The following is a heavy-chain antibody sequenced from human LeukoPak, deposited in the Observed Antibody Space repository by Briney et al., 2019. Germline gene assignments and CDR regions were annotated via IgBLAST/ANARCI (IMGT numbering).Heavy chain of an antibody. CDR1: GFTSSSYE. V-gene: IGHV3-48*03. D-gene: IGHD3-10*02. J-gene: IGHJ6*04. CDR2: ISSSGSTI. Sequence: GGSLRLSCAASGFTSSSYEMSWVRQAPGKGLEWVSYISSSGSTIYYAYSVKGRFTISRDNAKNSLYLQMNSLRAEDTAVYYCAQLGITMIGGVWGKGTTVTISS. CDR3: AQLGITMIGGV.